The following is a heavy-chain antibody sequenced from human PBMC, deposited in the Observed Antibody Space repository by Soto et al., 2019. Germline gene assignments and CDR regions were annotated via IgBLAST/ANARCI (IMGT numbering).Heavy chain of an antibody. J-gene: IGHJ6*01. V-gene: IGHV4-31*03. D-gene: IGHD2-2*02. CDR1: GGSIISGGSY. CDR3: ARDDHTGYYGFAV. Sequence: QVQLQESGPGLVKPSQTVSLTCSVSGGSIISGGSYWNWIRQRPGKGLEWIGYIYDSENTYNNPSLKGRVYLSIDTSKTPFSLKLTSVTAADTAVYYCARDDHTGYYGFAVWWQGTTVTVSP. CDR2: IYDSENT.